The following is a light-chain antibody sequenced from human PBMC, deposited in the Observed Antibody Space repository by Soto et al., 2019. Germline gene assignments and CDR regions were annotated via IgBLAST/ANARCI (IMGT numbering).Light chain of an antibody. Sequence: QSALTQPASVSGSPGQSITISCTGTSSDVGGYNYVSWYQQHPGKAPKLMIYEVSNRPSGVSNRFSGSKSGNTASLTISGXXXXXXXXXYCGSYTSSNTPVFGGGTKLTVL. CDR3: GSYTSSNTPV. J-gene: IGLJ2*01. CDR1: SSDVGGYNY. CDR2: EVS. V-gene: IGLV2-14*01.